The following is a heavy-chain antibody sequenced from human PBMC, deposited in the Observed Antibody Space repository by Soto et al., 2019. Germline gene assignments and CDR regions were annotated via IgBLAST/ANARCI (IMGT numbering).Heavy chain of an antibody. D-gene: IGHD2-2*01. Sequence: LGICCASSGVILRSHAMHLVRQAPGKGLEWVAITSYDGSNKYHADSVKGRFTISRDNSKNTLSLQMNSLRAEDTAVYYCAREMGYCVSTSCPFDYWGQGTLVTVSS. CDR3: AREMGYCVSTSCPFDY. CDR2: TSYDGSNK. V-gene: IGHV3-30-3*01. J-gene: IGHJ4*02. CDR1: GVILRSHA.